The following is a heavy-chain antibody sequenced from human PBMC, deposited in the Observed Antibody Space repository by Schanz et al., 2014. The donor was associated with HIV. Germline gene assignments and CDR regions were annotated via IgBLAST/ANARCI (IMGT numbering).Heavy chain of an antibody. V-gene: IGHV3-33*01. CDR3: ARVKGAVDY. CDR2: IWYDGTNK. CDR1: GFTFSTYA. Sequence: QVQLVESGGGVVQPGRSLRVSCAASGFTFSTYAMHWARQAPGKGLEWVAVIWYDGTNKYYADSVKGRFTISRDNSKNTLYLEMISLRDEDTAVYYCARVKGAVDYWGQGTLVTVSS. J-gene: IGHJ4*02.